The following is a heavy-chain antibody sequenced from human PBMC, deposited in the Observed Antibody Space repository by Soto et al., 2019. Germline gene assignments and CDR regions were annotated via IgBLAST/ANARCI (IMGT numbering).Heavy chain of an antibody. CDR3: VRGMNPLF. Sequence: GGSLRLSCAASGFTFRTYTMNWVRRAPGKGLEWVSSISISSSDRYYADSVRGRFTISRDNAKNALYLQMNSLRADDTAVYFCVRGMNPLFGGQGTLVTVSS. V-gene: IGHV3-21*06. CDR1: GFTFRTYT. CDR2: ISISSSDR. J-gene: IGHJ4*01.